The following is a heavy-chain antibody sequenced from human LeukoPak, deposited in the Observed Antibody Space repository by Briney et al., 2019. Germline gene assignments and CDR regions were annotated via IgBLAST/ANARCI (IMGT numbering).Heavy chain of an antibody. J-gene: IGHJ4*02. CDR1: GFTFRDHY. D-gene: IGHD1-14*01. CDR2: ISSSSHYT. Sequence: GGSLRLSCAASGFTFRDHYMGWVRQAPGQGLAWVSYISSSSHYTNYVVSVRGRFIISRDNVKDSLYLRVNSLRVDDTAIYYCVRETTEGAKDYWGQGTQVTVSS. V-gene: IGHV3-11*05. CDR3: VRETTEGAKDY.